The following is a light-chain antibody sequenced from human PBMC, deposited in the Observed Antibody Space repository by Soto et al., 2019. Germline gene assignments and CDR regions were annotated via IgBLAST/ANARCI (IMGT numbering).Light chain of an antibody. CDR1: QRITTY. Sequence: DLQVTQSPSSLSASVGDRVTLTCRASQRITTYLNWYQQRPGKAPKLLIFGTSNLQSGVPSRFSGSGSGIEFTLTISNLQPEDFATYYCQQSYSTPLTFGGWTYVEIK. CDR3: QQSYSTPLT. CDR2: GTS. J-gene: IGKJ4*01. V-gene: IGKV1-39*01.